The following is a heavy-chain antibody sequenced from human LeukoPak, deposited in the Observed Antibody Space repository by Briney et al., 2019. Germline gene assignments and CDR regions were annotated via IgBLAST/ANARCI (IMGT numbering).Heavy chain of an antibody. Sequence: SETLSLTCTVSGYSISSGYYWGWIRQPPGKGLEWIGSIYHSGSTYYNPSLKSRVTISVDTSKNQFSLKLSSVTAADTAVYYCARGGGWLDYYYYMDVWGKGTTVTISS. CDR1: GYSISSGYY. CDR2: IYHSGST. D-gene: IGHD6-19*01. V-gene: IGHV4-38-2*02. CDR3: ARGGGWLDYYYYMDV. J-gene: IGHJ6*03.